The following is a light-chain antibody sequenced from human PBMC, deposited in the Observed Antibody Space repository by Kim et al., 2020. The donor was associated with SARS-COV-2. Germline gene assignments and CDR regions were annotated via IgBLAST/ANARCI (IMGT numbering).Light chain of an antibody. CDR2: EVS. J-gene: IGLJ3*02. V-gene: IGLV2-18*02. CDR3: TSYTSSSAWV. CDR1: SSDVGDYNH. Sequence: GQSVTISCTGTSSDVGDYNHVSWYQQPPGTAPKLMIYEVSNRPSGVPDRFSGSKSGNTASLTISGLQPEDEAGYYCTSYTSSSAWVFGGGTQLTVL.